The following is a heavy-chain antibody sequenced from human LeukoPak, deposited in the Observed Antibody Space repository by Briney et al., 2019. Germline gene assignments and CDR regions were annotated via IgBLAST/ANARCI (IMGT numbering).Heavy chain of an antibody. V-gene: IGHV3-7*01. D-gene: IGHD4-17*01. CDR3: ASPYGAQGEYFFDY. Sequence: PGGSLRLSCAASGFTFSNAWMSWVRQAPGKGLEWVANIKQDGSEKYYVDSVKGRFTISRDNAKNSLYLQMNSLRAEDTAVYYCASPYGAQGEYFFDYWGQGTLVTVSS. J-gene: IGHJ4*02. CDR2: IKQDGSEK. CDR1: GFTFSNAW.